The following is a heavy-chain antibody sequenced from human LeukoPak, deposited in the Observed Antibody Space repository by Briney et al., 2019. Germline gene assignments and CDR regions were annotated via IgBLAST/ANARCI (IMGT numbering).Heavy chain of an antibody. J-gene: IGHJ5*02. V-gene: IGHV4-39*07. CDR2: INHSGST. D-gene: IGHD3-16*01. CDR3: ASAPLSPLTFGGDLP. Sequence: SETLSLTCTVSGGSISSSSYYWGWIRQPPGKGLEWIGEINHSGSTNYNPSLKSRVTISVDTSKNQFSLKLSSVTAADTAVYYCASAPLSPLTFGGDLPWGQGTLVTVSS. CDR1: GGSISSSSYY.